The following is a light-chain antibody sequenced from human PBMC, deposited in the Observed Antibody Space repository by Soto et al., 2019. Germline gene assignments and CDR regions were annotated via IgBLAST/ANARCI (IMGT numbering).Light chain of an antibody. V-gene: IGLV2-14*01. J-gene: IGLJ3*02. CDR1: SSDVGRYNF. CDR2: EVN. Sequence: QSALTQPASVSGSPGQSITISCTGTSSDVGRYNFVSWYQQLPGKAPKLILYEVNNRPSGVSYRYSGSKSGSTASLTISGLQADDEGSYYCSSYSSSSPWVFGGGTKLTVL. CDR3: SSYSSSSPWV.